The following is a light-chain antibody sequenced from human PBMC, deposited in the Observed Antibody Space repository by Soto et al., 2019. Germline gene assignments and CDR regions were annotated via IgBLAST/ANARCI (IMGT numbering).Light chain of an antibody. Sequence: DIQMTQSPSTLSASVGDRVTITCRASQSISSWLTWYQQKPGKAPKLLIYTASTLESGVPSRFSGCGSGTAVTLAILRLQPYEFAAYHGHQYNSPYTFGHGTKVEIK. J-gene: IGKJ2*01. CDR1: QSISSW. V-gene: IGKV1-5*03. CDR2: TAS. CDR3: HQYNSPYT.